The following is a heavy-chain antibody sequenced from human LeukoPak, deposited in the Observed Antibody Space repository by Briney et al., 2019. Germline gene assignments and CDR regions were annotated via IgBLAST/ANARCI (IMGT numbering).Heavy chain of an antibody. D-gene: IGHD3-9*01. CDR1: GGSISSSNW. CDR3: ARLRLRYFDH. CDR2: IYHSGST. V-gene: IGHV4-4*02. Sequence: ASETLSLTCAVSGGSISSSNWWSWVRQPPGKGLEWIGEIYHSGSTNYNPSLKSRVTISVDTSKNQFSLKLSSVTAADTAVYYCARLRLRYFDHWGQGTLVTVSS. J-gene: IGHJ4*02.